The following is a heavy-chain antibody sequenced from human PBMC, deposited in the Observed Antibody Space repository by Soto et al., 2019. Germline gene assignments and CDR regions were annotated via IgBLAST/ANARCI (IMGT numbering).Heavy chain of an antibody. V-gene: IGHV3-13*01. CDR2: IGTAGDT. J-gene: IGHJ5*01. D-gene: IGHD4-17*01. CDR1: GFTFSSYD. CDR3: ARDHRWGYVYGDSGDS. Sequence: GGSLRLSCAASGFTFSSYDMHWVRQATGKGLEWVSAIGTAGDTYYPGSVKGRFTISRENAKNSLYLQMNSLRPGDTAFYYCARDHRWGYVYGDSGDSWGHGTLVTVSS.